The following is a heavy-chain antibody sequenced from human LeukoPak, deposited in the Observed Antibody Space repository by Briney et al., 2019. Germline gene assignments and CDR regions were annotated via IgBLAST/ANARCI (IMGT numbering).Heavy chain of an antibody. CDR3: ARALTSSRSSWYSGWKAYMDV. J-gene: IGHJ6*03. CDR1: GFTFSSYT. Sequence: GGSLRLSCAASGFTFSSYTMHWVRQAPCQGLEWVAVISYDGSNKYYADSVKGRFTISGDTSKNTLYLQMNSLRAEDTAVYYCARALTSSRSSWYSGWKAYMDVWGKGTTVTVSS. D-gene: IGHD6-13*01. CDR2: ISYDGSNK. V-gene: IGHV3-30-3*01.